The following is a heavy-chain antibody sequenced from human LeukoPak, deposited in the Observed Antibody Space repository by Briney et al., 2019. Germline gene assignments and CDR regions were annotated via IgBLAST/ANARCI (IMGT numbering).Heavy chain of an antibody. CDR1: GGSISSHY. Sequence: PSETLSLTCTVSGGSISSHYWSWIRQPPGKGLEWIGYIYYSGSTNYNPSLKSRVTISVDTSKKQFSLKLSSVTAADTAVYYCARNRDGYSPYDYWGQGTLVTVSS. CDR3: ARNRDGYSPYDY. J-gene: IGHJ4*02. V-gene: IGHV4-59*11. D-gene: IGHD5-24*01. CDR2: IYYSGST.